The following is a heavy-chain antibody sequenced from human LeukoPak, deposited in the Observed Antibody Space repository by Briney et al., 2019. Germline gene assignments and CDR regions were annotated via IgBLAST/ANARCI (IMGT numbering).Heavy chain of an antibody. CDR2: IWYDGSNK. V-gene: IGHV3-33*06. J-gene: IGHJ4*02. CDR1: GVTLSSDG. Sequence: GGSPRLSCAASGVTLSSDGMYRVCEAPGKGLEWVAVIWYDGSNKYYADSVKGRFTVSRDNSKNTLYLQMNSLRAEDTAVYYWAKDLPGEDWGQGTLVTVCS. D-gene: IGHD3-16*01. CDR3: AKDLPGED.